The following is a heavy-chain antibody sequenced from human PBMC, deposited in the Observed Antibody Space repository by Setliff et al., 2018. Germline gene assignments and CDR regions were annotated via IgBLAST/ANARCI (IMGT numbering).Heavy chain of an antibody. CDR3: AKVIGGYPQTPSDY. V-gene: IGHV3-30*02. J-gene: IGHJ4*02. CDR2: IWYDGTNK. Sequence: PGGSLRLSCAASGFTFSSYAMHWVRQAPGKGLEWVAIIWYDGTNKYYADSVKGRFTISRDNSKNTLYLQMNSLRPEDTAVYYCAKVIGGYPQTPSDYWGQGTLVTVSS. CDR1: GFTFSSYA. D-gene: IGHD3-16*02.